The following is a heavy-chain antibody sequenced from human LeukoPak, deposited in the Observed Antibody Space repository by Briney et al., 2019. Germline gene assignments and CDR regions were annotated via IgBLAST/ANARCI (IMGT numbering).Heavy chain of an antibody. V-gene: IGHV3-30*02. CDR3: AKTGFQWGDYYYYMDV. Sequence: GGSLRLSCAASGFTFSDYGMHRVRQAPGKGLEWVAFILYDETTKYYADSVKGRFTISRDNSKNTLYLQMTSLRAEDTAVYSCAKTGFQWGDYYYYMDVWGEGTTVTVSS. J-gene: IGHJ6*03. CDR2: ILYDETTK. D-gene: IGHD1-14*01. CDR1: GFTFSDYG.